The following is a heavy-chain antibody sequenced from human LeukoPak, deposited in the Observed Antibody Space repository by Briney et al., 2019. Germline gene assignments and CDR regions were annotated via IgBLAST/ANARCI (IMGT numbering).Heavy chain of an antibody. D-gene: IGHD3-9*01. J-gene: IGHJ3*02. CDR1: GFTVSSNY. CDR2: IYSGGST. Sequence: GGSLRLSCAASGFTVSSNYMSWVRQAPGKGLEWVSVIYSGGSTDYAGSVKGRFTISRDNSKNTLYLQMNSLRVEDTAVYYCARSSHYDILTGYSEEDAFDIWGQGTMVTASS. V-gene: IGHV3-53*01. CDR3: ARSSHYDILTGYSEEDAFDI.